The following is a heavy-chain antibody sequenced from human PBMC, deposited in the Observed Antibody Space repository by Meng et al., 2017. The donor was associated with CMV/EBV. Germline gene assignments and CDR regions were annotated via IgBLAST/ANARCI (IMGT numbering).Heavy chain of an antibody. J-gene: IGHJ4*02. D-gene: IGHD5/OR15-5a*01. CDR3: AREEVSGRRFDY. CDR1: GGSFSGYY. V-gene: IGHV4-34*01. CDR2: INHSGST. Sequence: SETLSLTCAVYGGSFSGYYWSWIRQPPGKGLEWIGEINHSGSTNYNPSLKSRVTISVDTSKNQFSLNLSSVTAADTAVYYCAREEVSGRRFDYWGQGTLVTVSS.